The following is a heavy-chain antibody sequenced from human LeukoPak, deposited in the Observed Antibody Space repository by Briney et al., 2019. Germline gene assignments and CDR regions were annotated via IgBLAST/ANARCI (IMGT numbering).Heavy chain of an antibody. Sequence: KPSETLSLPHTVSGVSISSSNSYWVWIRQPPGKGLEWIGSIYYRGHTYYNASLKSQVSISIDTSKNRFSLKLTSVTAADTAVYYCARETSQKGAHYMDVWGKGTTVTISS. V-gene: IGHV4-39*02. D-gene: IGHD3-16*01. J-gene: IGHJ6*03. CDR1: GVSISSSNSY. CDR3: ARETSQKGAHYMDV. CDR2: IYYRGHT.